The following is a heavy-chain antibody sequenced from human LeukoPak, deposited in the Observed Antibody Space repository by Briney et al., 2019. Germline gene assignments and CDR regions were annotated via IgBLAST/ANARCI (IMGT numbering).Heavy chain of an antibody. J-gene: IGHJ1*01. CDR3: AKASTTVVTNGYFQH. V-gene: IGHV3-30*02. CDR2: IRYDGSNK. D-gene: IGHD4-23*01. CDR1: GFTFSSYG. Sequence: GGSLRLSCAASGFTFSSYGMHWVRQAPGKGLEWVAFIRYDGSNKYYADSVKGRFTISRDNSKNTLYLQMNSLRAEDTAVCYCAKASTTVVTNGYFQHWGQGTLVTVSS.